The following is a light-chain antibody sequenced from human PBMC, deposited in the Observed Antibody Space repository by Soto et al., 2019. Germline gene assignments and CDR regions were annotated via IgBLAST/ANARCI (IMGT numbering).Light chain of an antibody. CDR2: DAS. Sequence: VLTQSPATLSLSPGERATLSCRASQSVSRFLAWYQQKPGQAPRLLIYDASNRATGIPARFSGSGSGTDFTLTISSLEPEDFAVYYCQQRSNFITFGQGTRLEIK. CDR3: QQRSNFIT. J-gene: IGKJ5*01. CDR1: QSVSRF. V-gene: IGKV3-11*01.